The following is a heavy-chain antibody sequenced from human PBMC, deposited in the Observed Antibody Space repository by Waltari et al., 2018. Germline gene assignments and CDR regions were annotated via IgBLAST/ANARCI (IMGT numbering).Heavy chain of an antibody. Sequence: EVQLVESGGGLVQPGGSLRPSCAASGFTVSPNYMSWVRQAPGKGLEWVAVIYAGGTTYYPDSVRGRFTISRDTSKNTVYLQMNSLRPEDTAVYYCAGHGYFGSGSHYFDSWGQGTLVTVSS. D-gene: IGHD3-10*01. J-gene: IGHJ4*02. CDR1: GFTVSPNY. V-gene: IGHV3-66*02. CDR3: AGHGYFGSGSHYFDS. CDR2: IYAGGTT.